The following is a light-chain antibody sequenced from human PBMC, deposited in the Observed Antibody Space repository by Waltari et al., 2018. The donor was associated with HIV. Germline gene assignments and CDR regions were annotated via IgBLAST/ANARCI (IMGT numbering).Light chain of an antibody. CDR3: AAWDDSLSGRV. Sequence: QSVLTQPPSASGTPGQRVTIYCSGSNSNIGINYVYWYQQLPGTAPKLLIDWANQRPSGVPGRFSGSKSGTSASLAISGLRSEDEADYYCAAWDDSLSGRVFGGGTNLTVL. J-gene: IGLJ3*02. V-gene: IGLV1-47*01. CDR1: NSNIGINY. CDR2: WAN.